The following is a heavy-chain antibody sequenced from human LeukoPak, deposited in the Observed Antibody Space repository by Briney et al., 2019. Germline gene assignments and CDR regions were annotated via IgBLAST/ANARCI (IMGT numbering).Heavy chain of an antibody. Sequence: GGSLRLSCAASGFTFSSYSMNWVRQAPGKGLEWVSYISSSSGTIYYADSVKGRFTISRDNAKNSLYLQMNSLRAEDTAVYYCARGSSTGDYWGQGTLVTVSS. V-gene: IGHV3-48*01. CDR3: ARGSSTGDY. D-gene: IGHD6-6*01. CDR1: GFTFSSYS. J-gene: IGHJ4*02. CDR2: ISSSSGTI.